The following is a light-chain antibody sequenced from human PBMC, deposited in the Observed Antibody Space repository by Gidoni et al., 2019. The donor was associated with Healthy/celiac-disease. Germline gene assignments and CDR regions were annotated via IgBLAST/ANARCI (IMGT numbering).Light chain of an antibody. CDR1: QGIRND. Sequence: AIQITQSPSSLSASVGDRVTITCRASQGIRNDLGWYQQKPGKAPKLLIYAASSLQSGVPSRFSGSGSGTDFTLTISSLQPEDFATYYCLQDYNYPVTFGQXTKVEIK. CDR2: AAS. V-gene: IGKV1-6*01. CDR3: LQDYNYPVT. J-gene: IGKJ1*01.